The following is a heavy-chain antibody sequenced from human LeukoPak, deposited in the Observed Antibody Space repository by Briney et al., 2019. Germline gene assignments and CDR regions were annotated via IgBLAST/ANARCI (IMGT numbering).Heavy chain of an antibody. CDR2: ITASSDSI. CDR3: ARGEHRSAWLIDY. CDR1: GFTFSDYS. Sequence: GGSPRLSCVTSGFTFSDYSMNWVRQAPGKGLEWISYITASSDSINYADSVRGRFTISRDNAKNSLYLQMNSLRDDDTAVYYCARGEHRSAWLIDYWGQGTLVTVSS. V-gene: IGHV3-48*02. J-gene: IGHJ4*02. D-gene: IGHD3-3*01.